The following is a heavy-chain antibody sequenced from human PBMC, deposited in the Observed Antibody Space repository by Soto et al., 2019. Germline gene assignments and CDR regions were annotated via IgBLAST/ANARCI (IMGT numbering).Heavy chain of an antibody. Sequence: SEPLSLTCAVSGFSISSGHYWGWMRQPPGKGLEWIGSTHHSGMTYYSTSLKSRVTISVDTSKNQVSLKLNSVTAADTALSYCETHFYGDYLVDRWGQGTLVTVS. CDR1: GFSISSGHY. D-gene: IGHD4-17*01. J-gene: IGHJ5*02. V-gene: IGHV4-38-2*01. CDR3: ETHFYGDYLVDR. CDR2: THHSGMT.